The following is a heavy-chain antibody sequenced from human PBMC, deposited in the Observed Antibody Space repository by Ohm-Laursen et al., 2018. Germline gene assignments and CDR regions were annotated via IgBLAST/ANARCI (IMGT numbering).Heavy chain of an antibody. D-gene: IGHD3-22*01. CDR3: AKVYYDSSGFDY. J-gene: IGHJ4*02. CDR1: GFTFRTYS. CDR2: IDASGGTI. Sequence: SLRLSCAASGFTFRTYSMNWVRQSPGKGLEWLSYIDASGGTIYYADSVKGRLTISRDNAKNSLYLQMNSLRAEDTAVYYCAKVYYDSSGFDYWGQGTLVTVSS. V-gene: IGHV3-48*01.